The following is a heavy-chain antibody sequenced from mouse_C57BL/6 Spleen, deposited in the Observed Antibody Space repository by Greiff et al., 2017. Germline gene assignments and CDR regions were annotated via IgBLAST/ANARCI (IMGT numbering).Heavy chain of an antibody. CDR3: ARKDYGSSLFAY. Sequence: VQLQQSGPELVKPGASVKISCKASGYSFTGYYMNWVKQSPEKSLEWIGEITPSTGGTTYNQKFKAKATLTVDKSSSTAYMQLKSLTSEDSAVYYCARKDYGSSLFAYWGQGTLVTVSA. V-gene: IGHV1-42*01. J-gene: IGHJ3*01. D-gene: IGHD1-1*01. CDR1: GYSFTGYY. CDR2: ITPSTGGT.